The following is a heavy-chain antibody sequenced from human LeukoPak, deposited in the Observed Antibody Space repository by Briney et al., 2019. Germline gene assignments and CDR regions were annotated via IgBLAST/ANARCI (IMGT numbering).Heavy chain of an antibody. CDR3: ARRSGYRASDWYFDL. CDR1: GYSISSGYY. V-gene: IGHV4-38-2*02. CDR2: IYHSGST. J-gene: IGHJ2*01. D-gene: IGHD3-22*01. Sequence: SETLSLTCTVSGYSISSGYYWGWIRQPPGKGLEWIGSIYHSGSTYYNPSLKSRVTISVDTSKNQFSLKLSSVTAADTAVYYCARRSGYRASDWYFDLWGRGTLVTVSS.